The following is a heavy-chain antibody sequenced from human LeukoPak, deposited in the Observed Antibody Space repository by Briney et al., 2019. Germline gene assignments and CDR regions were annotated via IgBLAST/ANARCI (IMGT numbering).Heavy chain of an antibody. D-gene: IGHD1-26*01. J-gene: IGHJ4*02. Sequence: VALVKVSCKASGYTFTSYGISWVRQAPGQGLEWMGWISAYNGNTNYAQKLQGRVTMTTDTSTSTAYMELRSLRSDDTAVYYCARRTSGTDFMGSDYWGQGTLVTVSS. CDR2: ISAYNGNT. CDR3: ARRTSGTDFMGSDY. V-gene: IGHV1-18*01. CDR1: GYTFTSYG.